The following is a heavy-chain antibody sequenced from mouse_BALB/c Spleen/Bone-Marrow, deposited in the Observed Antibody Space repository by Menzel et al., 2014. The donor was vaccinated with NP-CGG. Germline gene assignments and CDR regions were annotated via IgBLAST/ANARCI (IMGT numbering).Heavy chain of an antibody. CDR3: ARLGYYGSFAY. CDR1: GFDFSRYW. D-gene: IGHD1-2*01. Sequence: EVKLMESGGGLVQPGGSLKLSCAASGFDFSRYWMSWVRQAPGKGLEWIVEINPDSNTINYTPSLKDKFIISRDNAKNTLYLQMSKVRSEDTALYYCARLGYYGSFAYWGQGTLVTVSA. J-gene: IGHJ3*01. CDR2: INPDSNTI. V-gene: IGHV4-1*02.